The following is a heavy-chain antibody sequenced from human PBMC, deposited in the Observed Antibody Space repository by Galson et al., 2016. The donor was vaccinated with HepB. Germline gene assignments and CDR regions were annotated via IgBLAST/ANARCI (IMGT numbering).Heavy chain of an antibody. CDR1: GFTFSTYS. CDR3: ARVVRDYRTYSYSGPSYAMDV. CDR2: INEDGSEK. D-gene: IGHD5-18*01. J-gene: IGHJ6*02. Sequence: SLRLSCAASGFTFSTYSMNWVRQAPGKGLEWVANINEDGSEKNYVDSVKGRFFISRDNAKNSLYLQMNSLRAEDTALYYCARVVRDYRTYSYSGPSYAMDVWGQGTTVTVSS. V-gene: IGHV3-7*03.